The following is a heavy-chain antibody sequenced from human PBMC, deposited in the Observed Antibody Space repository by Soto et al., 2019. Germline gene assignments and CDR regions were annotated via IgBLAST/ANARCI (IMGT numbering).Heavy chain of an antibody. CDR3: ARDYLYSSSSWRYYFDY. V-gene: IGHV6-1*01. CDR2: TYYRSKWYN. D-gene: IGHD6-6*01. Sequence: SQTLSLTCAISGDSVPSNSAAWNWIRQSPSRGLEWLGRTYYRSKWYNDYAVSVKSRITINPDTSKNQFSLQLNSVTPEDTAVYYCARDYLYSSSSWRYYFDYWGQGTLVAVSS. J-gene: IGHJ4*02. CDR1: GDSVPSNSAA.